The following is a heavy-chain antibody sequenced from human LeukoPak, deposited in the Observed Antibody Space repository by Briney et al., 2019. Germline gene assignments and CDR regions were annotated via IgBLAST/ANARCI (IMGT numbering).Heavy chain of an antibody. Sequence: GGALRLSCAVSGLTFSNHALSWVRQAPGKGLEWVSAISGRDESTYYADSVKGRFTISRDNSKSTLYLQMSSLRAEDTAVYHCAKVTGTTNYWGQGTLVTVSS. J-gene: IGHJ4*02. CDR3: AKVTGTTNY. V-gene: IGHV3-23*01. CDR1: GLTFSNHA. CDR2: ISGRDEST. D-gene: IGHD1-1*01.